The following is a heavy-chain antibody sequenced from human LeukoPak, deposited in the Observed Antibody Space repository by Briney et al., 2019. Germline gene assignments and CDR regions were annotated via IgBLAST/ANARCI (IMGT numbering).Heavy chain of an antibody. J-gene: IGHJ4*02. D-gene: IGHD6-13*01. CDR3: AGILTGYSSNWYPFDY. V-gene: IGHV3-48*02. CDR2: ISSSSSTI. Sequence: GRSLRLSCAASGFTFSSYNMHWVRQAPGKGLEWVSYISSSSSTIYYADSVKGRFIISRDNAKSSLYLQMNSLRDEDTAVYYCAGILTGYSSNWYPFDYWGQGTLVTVSS. CDR1: GFTFSSYN.